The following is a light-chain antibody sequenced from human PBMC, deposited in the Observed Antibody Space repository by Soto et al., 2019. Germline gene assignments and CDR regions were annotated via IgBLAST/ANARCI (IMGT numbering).Light chain of an antibody. CDR1: QSVSSN. Sequence: EIVMTQSPATLSVSPGERATLSCRASQSVSSNLAWYQQKPGQAPRLLIYAASIRATGIPARFSGSGSGTEFTLTISSLQSEGFAVYYCQQYNNWPPYTFGQGTKLESK. V-gene: IGKV3D-15*01. CDR2: AAS. CDR3: QQYNNWPPYT. J-gene: IGKJ2*01.